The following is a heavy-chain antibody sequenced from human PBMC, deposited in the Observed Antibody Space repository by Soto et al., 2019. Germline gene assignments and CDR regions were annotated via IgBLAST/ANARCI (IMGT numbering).Heavy chain of an antibody. D-gene: IGHD2-2*01. CDR2: IIPISGTA. J-gene: IGHJ6*02. CDR1: GGTFSSYA. CDR3: ARSQGSSTSLEIYYYYYYGMDV. V-gene: IGHV1-69*01. Sequence: QVQLVQSGAEVKKPGSSVKVSCKASGGTFSSYAISWVRQAPGQGLEWMGGIIPISGTANYAQKFQGRVTITADESTNTAYMKLSSLRSEDTAVYYCARSQGSSTSLEIYYYYYYGMDVWGQGTTVTVSS.